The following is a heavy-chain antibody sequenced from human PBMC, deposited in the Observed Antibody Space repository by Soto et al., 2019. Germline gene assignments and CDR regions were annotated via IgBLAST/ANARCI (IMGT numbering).Heavy chain of an antibody. D-gene: IGHD6-25*01. CDR3: ARIAAGY. J-gene: IGHJ4*02. Sequence: QVQLVQSGAEVKKPGASVKVSCNPSGYTFTSYYIHWVRQAPGQGLEWMGTINPSGGDTTYAQKFQGRVTMTRDTSTSTVYMELSSLRPEDTAVYYCARIAAGYWGQGTLVTVSS. V-gene: IGHV1-46*01. CDR2: INPSGGDT. CDR1: GYTFTSYY.